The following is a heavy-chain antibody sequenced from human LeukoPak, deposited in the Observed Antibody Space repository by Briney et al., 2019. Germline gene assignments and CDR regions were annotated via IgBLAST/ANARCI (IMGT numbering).Heavy chain of an antibody. Sequence: GGSLRLSCVDSGFTFSNYGMNWVRQAPGEGLEWLSYISSSGTSKYSADSVKGRFTISRDNAKNSLYLQMNSLRDDDTAVYYCAREANYDDPYYYGMDVWGQGTTVTVSS. CDR2: ISSSGTSK. CDR1: GFTFSNYG. V-gene: IGHV3-48*02. D-gene: IGHD4-17*01. CDR3: AREANYDDPYYYGMDV. J-gene: IGHJ6*02.